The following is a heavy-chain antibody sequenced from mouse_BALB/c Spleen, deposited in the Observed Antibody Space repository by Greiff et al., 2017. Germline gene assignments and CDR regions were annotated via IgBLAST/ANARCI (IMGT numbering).Heavy chain of an antibody. CDR3: ARSGGNYANWYFDV. Sequence: EVQGVESGPGLVKPSQSLSLTCTVTGYSITSDYAWNWIRQFPGNKLEWMGYISYSGSTSYNPSLKSRISITRDTSKNQFFLQLNSVTTEDTATYYCARSGGNYANWYFDVWGAGTTVTVSS. V-gene: IGHV3-2*02. CDR1: GYSITSDYA. J-gene: IGHJ1*01. CDR2: ISYSGST. D-gene: IGHD2-1*01.